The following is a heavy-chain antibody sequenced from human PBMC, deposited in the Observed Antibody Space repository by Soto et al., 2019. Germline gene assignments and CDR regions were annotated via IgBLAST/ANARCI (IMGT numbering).Heavy chain of an antibody. CDR3: ARGLFSENYYSGGWYYFDS. CDR1: GGSFSGYS. J-gene: IGHJ4*02. Sequence: QVQLQQWGAGLLKPSETLSLTCAVYGGSFSGYSWTWIRQSPGKGLEWIGQINHSGSTNYNPSLKSRVTISLVTSENQFSLELPSVTAADTAVYYCARGLFSENYYSGGWYYFDSWGQGTLVTVSS. D-gene: IGHD1-26*01. CDR2: INHSGST. V-gene: IGHV4-34*01.